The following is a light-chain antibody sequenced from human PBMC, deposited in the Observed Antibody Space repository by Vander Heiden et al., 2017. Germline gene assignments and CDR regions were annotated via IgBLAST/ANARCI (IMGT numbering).Light chain of an antibody. CDR3: RVWCSRSDHSGV. CDR1: NIGTKS. Sequence: SVWPQPPLLPVPRAQPARTNSGGNNIGTKSLPGYPQKPGQPPVLVVYDDSDRSSGIPERFSGANSGNTATLTISRVEAGDEADEYVRVWCSRSDHSGVFGGGTKLTVL. J-gene: IGLJ2*01. CDR2: DDS. V-gene: IGLV3-21*02.